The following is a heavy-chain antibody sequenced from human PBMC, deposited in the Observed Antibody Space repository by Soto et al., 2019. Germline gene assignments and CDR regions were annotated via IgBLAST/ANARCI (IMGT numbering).Heavy chain of an antibody. CDR1: GFTFSDYY. V-gene: IGHV3-11*01. Sequence: GGSLRLSCAASGFTFSDYYMSWIRQAPGKGLEWVSYISSSGSTIYYADSVKGRFTISRDNAKNSLYLQMNSLRAEDTAVYYCARDENGSGSYSYYYYGMDVWGQGTTVTVSS. CDR2: ISSSGSTI. CDR3: ARDENGSGSYSYYYYGMDV. J-gene: IGHJ6*02. D-gene: IGHD3-10*01.